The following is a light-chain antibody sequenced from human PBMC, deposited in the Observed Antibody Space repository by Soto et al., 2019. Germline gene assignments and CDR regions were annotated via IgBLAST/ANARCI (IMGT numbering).Light chain of an antibody. V-gene: IGKV3-15*01. Sequence: EIVMTQSPAPLSVFPGSRATLSCRASQSVSSDLAWYQQKPGQAPRLLIYGASTRATGVPARFSGGGSGPEFTLTIRSLQSEDFAVYYCQQYNNWPPYTFGQGTKLQIK. CDR2: GAS. J-gene: IGKJ2*01. CDR1: QSVSSD. CDR3: QQYNNWPPYT.